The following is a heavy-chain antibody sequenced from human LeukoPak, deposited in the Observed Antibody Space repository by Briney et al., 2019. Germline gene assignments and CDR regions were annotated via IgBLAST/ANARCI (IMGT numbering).Heavy chain of an antibody. J-gene: IGHJ3*02. Sequence: ASVKVSCKASGGTFSSYAISWVRQAPGQGLEWMGGIIPIFGTANYAQKFQGRVTITADKSTSTAYMELSSLRSEDTAVYYCARCKYPSKRVVVIGPLTHREGAFDIWGQGTMVTVSS. CDR1: GGTFSSYA. D-gene: IGHD3-22*01. CDR2: IIPIFGTA. V-gene: IGHV1-69*06. CDR3: ARCKYPSKRVVVIGPLTHREGAFDI.